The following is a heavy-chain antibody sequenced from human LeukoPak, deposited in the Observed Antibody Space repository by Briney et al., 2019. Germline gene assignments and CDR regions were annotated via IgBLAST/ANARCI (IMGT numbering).Heavy chain of an antibody. CDR2: IYHSGST. Sequence: SQTLSLTCTVSGGSISSGGYYWSWIRQPPGKGLEWIGYIYHSGSTYYNPSLKSRVTISVDRSKNQFSLKLSSVTAADTAVYYCARNSNYYDSSGYYARDYWGQGTLVTVSS. CDR3: ARNSNYYDSSGYYARDY. V-gene: IGHV4-30-2*01. CDR1: GGSISSGGYY. D-gene: IGHD3-22*01. J-gene: IGHJ4*02.